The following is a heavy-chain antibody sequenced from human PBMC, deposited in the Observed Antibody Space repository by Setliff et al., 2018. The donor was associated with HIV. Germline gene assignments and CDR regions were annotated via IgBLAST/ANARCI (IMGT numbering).Heavy chain of an antibody. CDR1: GFTLSNYY. CDR3: VRTGGSPDEGGYMDV. V-gene: IGHV3-7*03. J-gene: IGHJ6*04. D-gene: IGHD2-8*02. CDR2: IKQEVKDT. Sequence: GGSLRLSCAASGFTLSNYYMTWVRQAPGKGLEWVANIKQEVKDTYYVDSVKGRFFISRDNAKNSVYLQMNSLRAEDTAVYHCVRTGGSPDEGGYMDVWGTGTTVTVSS.